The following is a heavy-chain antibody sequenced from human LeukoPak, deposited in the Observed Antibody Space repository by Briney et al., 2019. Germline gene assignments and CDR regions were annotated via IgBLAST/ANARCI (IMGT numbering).Heavy chain of an antibody. J-gene: IGHJ4*02. CDR1: GYTFTSYG. CDR2: MNPNSGNT. CDR3: AREARLTGDLWPPDY. Sequence: ASVKVPCKASGYTFTSYGINWVRQATGQGLEWMGWMNPNSGNTGYAQKFQGRVTMTRNTSISTAYMELSSLRSDDTAVYYCAREARLTGDLWPPDYWGQGTLVTVSS. V-gene: IGHV1-8*01. D-gene: IGHD7-27*01.